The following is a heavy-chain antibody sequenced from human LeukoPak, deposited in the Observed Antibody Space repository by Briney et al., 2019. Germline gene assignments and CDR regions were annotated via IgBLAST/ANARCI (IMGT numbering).Heavy chain of an antibody. CDR3: AIPPGYCGNDCSFDH. V-gene: IGHV5-51*01. J-gene: IGHJ4*02. Sequence: PRGSLKISCEGSGYSFNNYWIGWVRQMPRKSLGLIGVIYPGDYETRYSPSFQGLVTISVDKSISTAYLQWSSLKASDTAMYYCAIPPGYCGNDCSFDHWGQGTLVTVSS. CDR1: GYSFNNYW. D-gene: IGHD2-21*02. CDR2: IYPGDYET.